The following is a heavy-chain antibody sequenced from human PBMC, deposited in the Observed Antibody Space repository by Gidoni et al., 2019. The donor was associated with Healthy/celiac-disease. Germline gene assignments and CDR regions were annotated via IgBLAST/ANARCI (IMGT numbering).Heavy chain of an antibody. D-gene: IGHD3-9*01. V-gene: IGHV1-2*02. Sequence: QVQLVQSGAEVKKPGASVKVSCKASGYTFTGYYMHWVRQAPGQGLEWMGWINPNSGGTNYAQKFQGRVTMTRDTSISTAYMELSRLRSDDTAVYYCARDLAYDILTGYYYGMDVWGQGTTVTVSS. J-gene: IGHJ6*02. CDR3: ARDLAYDILTGYYYGMDV. CDR1: GYTFTGYY. CDR2: INPNSGGT.